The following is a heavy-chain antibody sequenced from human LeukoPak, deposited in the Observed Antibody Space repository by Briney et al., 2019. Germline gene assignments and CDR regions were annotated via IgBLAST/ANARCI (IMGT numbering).Heavy chain of an antibody. CDR1: GFTVSSNY. Sequence: GGSLRLSCAASGFTVSSNYMSWVRQGPGKGLECVSVISNDGDTYYADSVKGRFTISRDTSKNTVSLQMNSLRAEDTAVYYCARGKEYDYVWGSYRSRGYFDYWGQGTLVTVSS. CDR2: ISNDGDT. J-gene: IGHJ4*02. V-gene: IGHV3-66*01. D-gene: IGHD3-16*02. CDR3: ARGKEYDYVWGSYRSRGYFDY.